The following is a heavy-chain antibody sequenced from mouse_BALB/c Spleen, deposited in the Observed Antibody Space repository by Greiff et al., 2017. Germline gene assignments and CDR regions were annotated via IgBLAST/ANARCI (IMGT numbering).Heavy chain of an antibody. D-gene: IGHD1-1*01. J-gene: IGHJ2*01. Sequence: EVMLVESGGDLVKPGGSLKLSCAASGFTFSSYGMSWVRQTPDKRLEWVATISSGGSYTYYPDSVKGRFTISRDNAKNTLYLQMSSLKSEDTAMYYCARRATVNYFDYWGQGTTLTVSS. CDR3: ARRATVNYFDY. V-gene: IGHV5-6*02. CDR2: ISSGGSYT. CDR1: GFTFSSYG.